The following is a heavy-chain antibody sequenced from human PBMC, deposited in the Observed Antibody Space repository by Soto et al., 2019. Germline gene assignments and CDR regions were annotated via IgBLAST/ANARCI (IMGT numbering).Heavy chain of an antibody. CDR2: ISSSSSYI. CDR1: GFTFSSYS. J-gene: IGHJ4*02. Sequence: EVQLVESGGGLVKPGGSLRLSCAASGFTFSSYSMNWVRQAPGKGLEWVSSISSSSSYIYYADSVKGRFTISSDNANNSLYLQMNSLRAEDTAVYYCAGVSSEMARDYWGQGTLVTVAS. CDR3: AGVSSEMARDY. V-gene: IGHV3-21*01.